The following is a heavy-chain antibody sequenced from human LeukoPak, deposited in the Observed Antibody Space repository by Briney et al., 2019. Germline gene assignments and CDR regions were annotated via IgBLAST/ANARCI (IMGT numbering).Heavy chain of an antibody. CDR1: GGPISSFY. V-gene: IGHV4-59*01. J-gene: IGHJ4*02. CDR3: ARGDYGDSDY. Sequence: SATLSLTCTVSGGPISSFYWSWIRQSPGKGLEWIGYNYYSGSANYNPSLKSRVTISVDASKNQFSLKLSSVTAADTAVYYCARGDYGDSDYWGQGILVTVSS. CDR2: NYYSGSA. D-gene: IGHD4-17*01.